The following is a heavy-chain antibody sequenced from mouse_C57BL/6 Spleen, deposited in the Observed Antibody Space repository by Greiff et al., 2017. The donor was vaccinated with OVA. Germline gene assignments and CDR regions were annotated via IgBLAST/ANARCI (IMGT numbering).Heavy chain of an antibody. Sequence: VQLQQSGPELVKPGASVKISCKASGYSFTGYYMNWVKQSPEKSLEWIGAINPSTGGTTYNQKFKAKATLTVDKSSSTAYMQLKSLTSEDSAVYYCAKLGFAYWGQGTLVTVSA. J-gene: IGHJ3*01. CDR2: INPSTGGT. D-gene: IGHD1-3*01. CDR3: AKLGFAY. CDR1: GYSFTGYY. V-gene: IGHV1-42*01.